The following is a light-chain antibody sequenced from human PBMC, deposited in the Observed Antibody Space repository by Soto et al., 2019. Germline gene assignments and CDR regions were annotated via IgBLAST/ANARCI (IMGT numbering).Light chain of an antibody. V-gene: IGKV3D-15*01. J-gene: IGKJ2*01. CDR3: QQYNYWPRT. CDR2: DAS. CDR1: QTVGSN. Sequence: EIVMTQSPATLSVSPGERATLSCRASQTVGSNLAWYQQKRGQAPRLLLYDASTRATGIPARFSGSGSGTDFTLTISSLQSEDFALYYCQQYNYWPRTFGQGSKLEIK.